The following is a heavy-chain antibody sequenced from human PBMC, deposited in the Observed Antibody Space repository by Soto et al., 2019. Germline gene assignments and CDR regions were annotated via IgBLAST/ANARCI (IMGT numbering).Heavy chain of an antibody. J-gene: IGHJ4*02. V-gene: IGHV3-7*04. D-gene: IGHD3-16*01. CDR3: VRGGGNFDK. CDR2: VNKDGSDK. CDR1: GFTFSGSW. Sequence: EMQLVESGGGLVQPGGSLRLTCAASGFTFSGSWMSWVRQAPGTGLEWVANVNKDGSDKYYVDSVKGRFTISRVNDQKSLYLQMISLRVGDTAVSYFVRGGGNFDKWGQGTLVTVSS.